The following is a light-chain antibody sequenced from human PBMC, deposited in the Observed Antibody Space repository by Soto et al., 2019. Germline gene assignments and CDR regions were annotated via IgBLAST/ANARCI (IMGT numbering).Light chain of an antibody. CDR3: QQYNNWPPT. CDR2: GAS. Sequence: EIVMTQSPATLSVSPGERATVSCRASQSLSSNLAWYQQKPGQAPRLLIYGASTRATGVPARFGGSGSGTEFTLTISSLQSEDFTVYFCQQYNNWPPTFGKGTKVDIK. V-gene: IGKV3-15*01. J-gene: IGKJ1*01. CDR1: QSLSSN.